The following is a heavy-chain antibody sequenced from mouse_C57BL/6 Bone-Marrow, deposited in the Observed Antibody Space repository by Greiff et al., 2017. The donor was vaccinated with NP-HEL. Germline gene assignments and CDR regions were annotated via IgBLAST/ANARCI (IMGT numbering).Heavy chain of an antibody. CDR1: GYTFTSYG. Sequence: VKLMESGAELARPGASVKLSCKASGYTFTSYGISWVKQRTGQGLEWIGEIYPRSGNTYYNEKFKGKATLTADKSSSTAYMELRSLTSEDSAVYFCARDDFPRYWYFDVWGTGTTVTVSS. V-gene: IGHV1-81*01. J-gene: IGHJ1*03. CDR2: IYPRSGNT. CDR3: ARDDFPRYWYFDV.